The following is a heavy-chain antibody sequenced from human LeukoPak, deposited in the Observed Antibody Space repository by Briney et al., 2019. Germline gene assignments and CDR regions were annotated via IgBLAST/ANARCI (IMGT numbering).Heavy chain of an antibody. J-gene: IGHJ4*02. CDR3: ARAGGGQWD. V-gene: IGHV3-74*01. Sequence: EGSLRLSCAASGFTFSSYWMHWVRQAPGKGLVWVSRINTDGRSTNYADSVKGRFTISRDNAKNTLYLQMNSLRAEDTAVYYCARAGGGQWDWGQGTLVTVSS. CDR2: INTDGRST. CDR1: GFTFSSYW. D-gene: IGHD2-15*01.